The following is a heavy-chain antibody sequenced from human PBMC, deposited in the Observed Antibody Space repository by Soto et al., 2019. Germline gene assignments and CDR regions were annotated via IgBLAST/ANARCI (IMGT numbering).Heavy chain of an antibody. CDR1: GYTFSSYG. CDR2: ISANSGDT. J-gene: IGHJ4*02. V-gene: IGHV1-18*01. CDR3: ARDVRDSFGRPSCIYFHF. Sequence: QVQLVQSGAEVKETGASVRVSCKASGYTFSSYGFSWVRQAPGQGLEGVAWISANSGDTNSAQKFQGRVTLTTDTSTSTAYMDLRSLKSDDTAIYYCARDVRDSFGRPSCIYFHFWGQGTLVTVSS. D-gene: IGHD2-2*01.